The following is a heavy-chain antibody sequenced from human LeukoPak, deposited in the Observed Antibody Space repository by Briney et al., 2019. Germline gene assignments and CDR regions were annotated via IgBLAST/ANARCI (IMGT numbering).Heavy chain of an antibody. J-gene: IGHJ4*02. V-gene: IGHV3-21*01. D-gene: IGHD6-13*01. CDR1: GFTFSSYS. CDR2: ISRSSSYI. CDR3: ARDTGDDSSSWTTGNEFDY. Sequence: GGSLRLSCAASGFTFSSYSMNWVRQAPGKGLEWVSSISRSSSYIYYADSVKGRFTIPRDNAKNSLYLQMNSLRAEDTAVYYCARDTGDDSSSWTTGNEFDYWGQGSLVAVSS.